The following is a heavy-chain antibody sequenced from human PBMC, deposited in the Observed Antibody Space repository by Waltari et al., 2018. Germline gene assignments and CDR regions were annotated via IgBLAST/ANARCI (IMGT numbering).Heavy chain of an antibody. J-gene: IGHJ4*02. D-gene: IGHD3-22*01. V-gene: IGHV1-18*01. CDR1: GYTFTSYG. CDR2: NSAYNGNT. CDR3: ARDQYYYDSSGYYPPLDY. Sequence: QVQLVQSGAEVKKPGASVKVSCKASGYTFTSYGISWVRQAPGQGLEWMGWNSAYNGNTNYAQKLQGRVTMTTDTSTSTAYMELRSLRSDDTAVYYCARDQYYYDSSGYYPPLDYWGQGTLVTVSS.